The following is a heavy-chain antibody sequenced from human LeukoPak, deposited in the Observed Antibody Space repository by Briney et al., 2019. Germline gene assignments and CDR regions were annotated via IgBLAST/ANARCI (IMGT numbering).Heavy chain of an antibody. CDR3: ARGTTVTSRRYFDL. V-gene: IGHV4-34*01. CDR2: INHSGST. CDR1: GGSFSGYY. D-gene: IGHD4-17*01. Sequence: SETLSLTCAVYGGSFSGYYWSWIRQPPGKGLEWIGEINHSGSTNYNPSLKSRVTISVDTSKNQFSLKLSSVTAADTAVYYCARGTTVTSRRYFDLWGRGTLVTVSS. J-gene: IGHJ2*01.